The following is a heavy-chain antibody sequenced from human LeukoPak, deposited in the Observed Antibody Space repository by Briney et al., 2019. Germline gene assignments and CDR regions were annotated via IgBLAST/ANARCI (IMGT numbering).Heavy chain of an antibody. CDR2: IYYSGST. CDR3: ARGAGGDMYSGSHRPIDY. CDR1: GGSISSYY. D-gene: IGHD1-26*01. J-gene: IGHJ4*02. V-gene: IGHV4-59*01. Sequence: SETLSLTCTVSGGSISSYYWSWIRQPPGKGLEWIGCIYYSGSTNYNPSLKSRVTISVDTSKNQFSLKLSSVTAADTAVYYCARGAGGDMYSGSHRPIDYWGQGTLVTVSS.